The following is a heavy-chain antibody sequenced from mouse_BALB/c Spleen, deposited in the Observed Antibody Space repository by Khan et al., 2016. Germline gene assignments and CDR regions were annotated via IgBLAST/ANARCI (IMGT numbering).Heavy chain of an antibody. CDR3: ARLLRYWYFDV. CDR1: EFTFSSYA. V-gene: IGHV5-6-5*01. Sequence: EVELVESGGDLVKPGGSLKLSCAASEFTFSSYAMSWVRQTPEKRLEWVASISSGGSIYYPDSVKGRFTISRDNARNILYLQMTGLRSEDTAMYYCARLLRYWYFDVWGAGTTVTVSS. J-gene: IGHJ1*01. CDR2: ISSGGSI. D-gene: IGHD1-1*01.